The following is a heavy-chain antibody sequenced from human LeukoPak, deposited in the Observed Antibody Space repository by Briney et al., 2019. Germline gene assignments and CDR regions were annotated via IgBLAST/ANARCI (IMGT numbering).Heavy chain of an antibody. Sequence: GASVKVFCKASGYTFTGYYMHWVRQAPGQGLEWMGWINPNSGGTNYAQKFQGRVTMTRDTSISTAYMELSRLRSDDTAVYYCARFKVNKGKSRHIDYWGQGTLVTVSS. D-gene: IGHD1/OR15-1a*01. CDR3: ARFKVNKGKSRHIDY. CDR2: INPNSGGT. J-gene: IGHJ4*02. V-gene: IGHV1-2*02. CDR1: GYTFTGYY.